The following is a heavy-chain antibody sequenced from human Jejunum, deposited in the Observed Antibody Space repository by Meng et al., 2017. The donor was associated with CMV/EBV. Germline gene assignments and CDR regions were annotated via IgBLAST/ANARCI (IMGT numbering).Heavy chain of an antibody. CDR2: IKSNTYGGTT. CDR3: TTVGPYSRSVY. J-gene: IGHJ4*02. CDR1: GFTFSPAW. D-gene: IGHD5-18*01. V-gene: IGHV3-15*07. Sequence: CAASGFTFSPAWITWVRQAPGTGLEWVGHIKSNTYGGTTDYAAPVKGRFTISRDDSKNTLYLQMNSLKTEDTAVYYCTTVGPYSRSVYWGQGTLVTVSS.